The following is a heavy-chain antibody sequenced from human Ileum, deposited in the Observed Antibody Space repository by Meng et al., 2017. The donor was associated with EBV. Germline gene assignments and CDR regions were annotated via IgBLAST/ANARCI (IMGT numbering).Heavy chain of an antibody. CDR3: AKAPYSGYDAFDY. CDR2: ISYDGSNK. V-gene: IGHV3-30*18. J-gene: IGHJ4*02. CDR1: GFTFSSYG. Sequence: VQLVESGGDLVKPGGSLRLSCAASGFTFSSYGMHWVRQAPGKGLEWVAVISYDGSNKYYADSVKGRFTISRDNSKNTLYLQMNSLRAEDTAVYYCAKAPYSGYDAFDYWGQGTLVTVSS. D-gene: IGHD5-12*01.